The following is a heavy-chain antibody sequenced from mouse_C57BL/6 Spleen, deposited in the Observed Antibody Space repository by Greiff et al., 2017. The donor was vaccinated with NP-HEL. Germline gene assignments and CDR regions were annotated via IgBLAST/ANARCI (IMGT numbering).Heavy chain of an antibody. CDR3: ARALHYYGSTPFAY. V-gene: IGHV7-3*01. Sequence: EVKVVESGGGLVQPGGSLSLSCAASGFTFTDYYMSWVRQPPGKALEWLGFIRNKANGYTTEYSASVKGRFTISRDNSQSILYLQMNALRAEDSATYYCARALHYYGSTPFAYWGQGTLVTVSA. J-gene: IGHJ3*01. CDR2: IRNKANGYTT. D-gene: IGHD1-1*01. CDR1: GFTFTDYY.